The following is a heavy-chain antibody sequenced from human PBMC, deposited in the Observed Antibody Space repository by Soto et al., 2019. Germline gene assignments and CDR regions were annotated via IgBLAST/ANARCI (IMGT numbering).Heavy chain of an antibody. CDR3: AREVAGIDTFDI. V-gene: IGHV1-3*01. D-gene: IGHD6-19*01. Sequence: QVQLVQSGAEVKKPGASVKVSCKASGYTFTSYAMHWVRQAPGQRLEWMGWINAGNGNTKYSQKFQGRVTITRDTSASTAYMELSILRSEDTAVYYCAREVAGIDTFDIWGQGTMVTVSS. CDR2: INAGNGNT. J-gene: IGHJ3*02. CDR1: GYTFTSYA.